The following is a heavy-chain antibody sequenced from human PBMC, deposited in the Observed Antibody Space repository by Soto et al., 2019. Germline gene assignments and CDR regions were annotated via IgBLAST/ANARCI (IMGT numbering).Heavy chain of an antibody. Sequence: PGGSLRLSCAASGFTFSNYAMHWVRQAPGKGLEWVAIVSYDGDNEYYADSVRGRFFISRDNSRNTLYLQTNSLRAEDTAVYYFAKDGGYNYGNDTIAVWGQGTTVAV. CDR2: VSYDGDNE. V-gene: IGHV3-30*18. J-gene: IGHJ6*02. D-gene: IGHD5-18*01. CDR1: GFTFSNYA. CDR3: AKDGGYNYGNDTIAV.